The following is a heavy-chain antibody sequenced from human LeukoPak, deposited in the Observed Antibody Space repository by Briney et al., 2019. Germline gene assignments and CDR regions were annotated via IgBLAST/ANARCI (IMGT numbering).Heavy chain of an antibody. V-gene: IGHV3-7*01. CDR1: GFTLSSYW. CDR2: INQDGGAK. D-gene: IGHD7-27*01. J-gene: IGHJ4*02. Sequence: PGGSLRLSCAASGFTLSSYWMSWVRQVPGKGLEWVANINQDGGAKYYVDSVKGRFTISRDNAKNSLYLQMNSLRAEDTAVYYCARDAPGLGIDYWGQGTLVTVSS. CDR3: ARDAPGLGIDY.